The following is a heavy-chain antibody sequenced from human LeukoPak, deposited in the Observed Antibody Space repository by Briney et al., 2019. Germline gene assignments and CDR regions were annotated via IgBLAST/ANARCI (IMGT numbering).Heavy chain of an antibody. CDR2: INPNSGGA. CDR1: GYTFTGYY. V-gene: IGHV1-2*02. D-gene: IGHD2-15*01. Sequence: ASVKVSCKASGYTFTGYYMHWVRQAPGQGLEWMGWINPNSGGANHAQKFQGRVTMTRDKSISTAYMELSRLRSDDTAVYYCARGFGGGNCDYWGPGTLLTVSS. J-gene: IGHJ4*02. CDR3: ARGFGGGNCDY.